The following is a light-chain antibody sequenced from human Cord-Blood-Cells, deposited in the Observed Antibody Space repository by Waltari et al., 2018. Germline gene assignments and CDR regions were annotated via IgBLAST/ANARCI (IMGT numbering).Light chain of an antibody. Sequence: QSALTKPASVSGSPGQSITISCNGTSSDVGGYNYVSWYQQHPGKAPKLMIYDVSNRPSGVSNLFSGSKSGNTASLTISGLQAEDEADYYCISYTSSSTLVFCGGTKLTVL. J-gene: IGLJ2*01. CDR3: ISYTSSSTLV. V-gene: IGLV2-14*01. CDR2: DVS. CDR1: SSDVGGYNY.